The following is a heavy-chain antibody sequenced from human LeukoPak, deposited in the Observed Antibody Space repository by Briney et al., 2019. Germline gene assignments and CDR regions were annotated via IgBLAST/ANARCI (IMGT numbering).Heavy chain of an antibody. D-gene: IGHD5-12*01. CDR1: GFTFSNYE. J-gene: IGHJ4*02. V-gene: IGHV3-66*01. CDR3: AIRKSGNAIDY. Sequence: GGSLRLSCAASGFTFSNYEMNWVRQAPGKGLEWVAVIYSGGSTNYADSVKGRFTISRDNSKNTLYLLMNSLRAEDTAVYYCAIRKSGNAIDYWGQGTLVTVSS. CDR2: IYSGGST.